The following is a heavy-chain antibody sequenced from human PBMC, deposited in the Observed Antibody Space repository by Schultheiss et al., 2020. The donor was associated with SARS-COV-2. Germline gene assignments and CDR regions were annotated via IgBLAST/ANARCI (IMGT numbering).Heavy chain of an antibody. J-gene: IGHJ5*02. V-gene: IGHV4-4*07. D-gene: IGHD6-13*01. CDR1: GGSISSYY. CDR2: IYTSGST. CDR3: ARDSSSWYKGWFDP. Sequence: SQTLSLTCTVSGGSISSYYWSWIRQPAGKGLEWIGRIYTSGSTNYNPSLKSRVTMSVDTSKNQFSLKLSSVTAADTAVYYCARDSSSWYKGWFDPWGQGTLVTVSS.